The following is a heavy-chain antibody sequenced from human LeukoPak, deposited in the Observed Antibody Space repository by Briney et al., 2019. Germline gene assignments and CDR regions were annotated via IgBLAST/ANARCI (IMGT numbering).Heavy chain of an antibody. V-gene: IGHV3-7*01. CDR3: VRDWAPASMQAAPFDC. CDR1: GFTFSDYY. D-gene: IGHD2/OR15-2a*01. Sequence: GGSLRLSCAASGFTFSDYYMSWIRQAPGKGPEWVANIKEDGSLKNYVDSVEGRFTVSRDNAKNTLYLQMNSLRLEDTAVYYCVRDWAPASMQAAPFDCWGQGTLVTVSS. J-gene: IGHJ4*02. CDR2: IKEDGSLK.